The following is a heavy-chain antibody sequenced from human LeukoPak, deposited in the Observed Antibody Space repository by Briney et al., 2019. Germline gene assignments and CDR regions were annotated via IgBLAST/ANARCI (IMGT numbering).Heavy chain of an antibody. J-gene: IGHJ6*03. CDR3: ARDQENSPQGYYYYYMDV. CDR2: IYTSGST. Sequence: SETLSLTCTVSGGSISSYYWSWIRQPAGKGLEWIGRIYTSGSTNYNPSLKSRVTMSVDTSKNQFSLKLSSVTAADTAVYYCARDQENSPQGYYYYYMDVWGKGTTVTVSS. V-gene: IGHV4-4*07. D-gene: IGHD5-18*01. CDR1: GGSISSYY.